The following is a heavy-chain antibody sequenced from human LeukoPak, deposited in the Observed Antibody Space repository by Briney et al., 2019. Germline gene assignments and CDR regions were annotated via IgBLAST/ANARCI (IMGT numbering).Heavy chain of an antibody. CDR3: ARDRLGPSFSVSHFDL. Sequence: GGTLRLSCATSGCTFVGYVLSWIRRAPGKGLEWLCAINYNGAINGYADSVKGRFPLSRDNAKSSLYLRMDSLRAEDTALYYCARDRLGPSFSVSHFDLWGQGTLVTVSS. J-gene: IGHJ4*02. CDR1: GCTFVGYV. V-gene: IGHV3-20*04. D-gene: IGHD3-3*02. CDR2: INYNGAIN.